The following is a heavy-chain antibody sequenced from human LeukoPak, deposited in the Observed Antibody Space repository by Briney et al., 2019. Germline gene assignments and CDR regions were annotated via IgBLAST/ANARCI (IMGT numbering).Heavy chain of an antibody. V-gene: IGHV3-49*03. J-gene: IGHJ5*02. CDR2: IRSKAYGGTT. CDR1: GFTFGGYA. D-gene: IGHD6-19*01. CDR3: TRMYSSAWFDP. Sequence: GGSLRLSCTASGFTFGGYAMSWFRQAPGKGLEWVGFIRSKAYGGTTEYAASVKGRFTISRDDSKSIAYLQMNSLKTEDTAVYYCTRMYSSAWFDPWGQGTLVTVSS.